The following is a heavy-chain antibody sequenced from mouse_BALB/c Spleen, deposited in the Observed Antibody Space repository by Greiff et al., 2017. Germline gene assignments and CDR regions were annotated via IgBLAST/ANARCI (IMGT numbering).Heavy chain of an antibody. CDR1: GYTFTSYW. D-gene: IGHD1-1*01. J-gene: IGHJ2*01. Sequence: VQLQQSGAELAKPGASVKMSCKASGYTFTSYWMHWVKQRPGQGLEWIGYINPSTGYTEYNQKFKDKATLTADKSSSTAYMQLSSLTSEDSAVYYCASITTVVPYFDYWGQGTTRTVSS. CDR2: INPSTGYT. CDR3: ASITTVVPYFDY. V-gene: IGHV1-7*01.